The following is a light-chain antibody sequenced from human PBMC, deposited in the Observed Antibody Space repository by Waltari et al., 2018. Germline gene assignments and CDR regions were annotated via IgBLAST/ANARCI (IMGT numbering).Light chain of an antibody. Sequence: DIQMTQSPSSLSASVGDRVTITCRTSQSISHYLNWYQHKAGEAPKLLIYAASTLQSGVPSRISGSGVGTDFTLTISSLEPEDFAVYYCQQRSNWPSWTFGQGTKVEIK. CDR1: QSISHY. J-gene: IGKJ1*01. CDR2: AAS. CDR3: QQRSNWPSWT. V-gene: IGKV1-39*01.